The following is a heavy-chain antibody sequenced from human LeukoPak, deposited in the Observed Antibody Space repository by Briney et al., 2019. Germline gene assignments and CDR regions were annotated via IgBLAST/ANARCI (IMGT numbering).Heavy chain of an antibody. V-gene: IGHV4-59*12. D-gene: IGHD5-18*01. CDR2: IYYSGST. Sequence: SETLSLTCTVSGGSISSYYWSWIRQPPGKGLEWIGYIYYSGSTNYNPSLKSRVTISVDTSKNQFSLKLSSVTAADTAVYYCARDHVDTGMDYWGQGTQVTVSS. J-gene: IGHJ4*02. CDR1: GGSISSYY. CDR3: ARDHVDTGMDY.